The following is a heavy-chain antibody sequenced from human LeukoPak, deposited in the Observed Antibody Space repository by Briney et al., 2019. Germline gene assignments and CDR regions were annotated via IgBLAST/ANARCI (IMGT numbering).Heavy chain of an antibody. CDR3: ARPHQGFRLYFDY. J-gene: IGHJ4*02. CDR1: GFTFSSYA. D-gene: IGHD2-2*01. V-gene: IGHV3-23*01. CDR2: ISGSGGST. Sequence: GGSLRLSCAASGFTFSSYAMSWVRQAPGKGLDWVSAISGSGGSTYYADSVEGRFTISRDNSKNTLYLQMNSLRAEDTAVYYCARPHQGFRLYFDYWGQGTLVTVSS.